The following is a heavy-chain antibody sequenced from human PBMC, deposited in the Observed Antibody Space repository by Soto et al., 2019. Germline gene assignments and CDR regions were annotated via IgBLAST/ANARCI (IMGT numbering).Heavy chain of an antibody. CDR2: MHYGGST. V-gene: IGHV4-39*01. J-gene: IGHJ5*02. Sequence: SETLSLTCTVSGVSLRSSDYYWGWIRQPPNKGLEWIGSMHYGGSTFYNPSLKSRVTISVDTSKNQFSLKLTSVTAADTAVYYCARPGYSSSWYWFDLWGQGTPVTVSS. CDR3: ARPGYSSSWYWFDL. D-gene: IGHD6-13*01. CDR1: GVSLRSSDYY.